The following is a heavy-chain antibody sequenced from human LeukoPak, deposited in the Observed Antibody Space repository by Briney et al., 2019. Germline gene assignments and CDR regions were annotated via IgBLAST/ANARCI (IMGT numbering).Heavy chain of an antibody. CDR3: ARVDGSGYKPMDY. CDR1: GFSFSNYV. Sequence: GGSLRLSCAASGFSFSNYVMYWVRQAPRKGLEWVAVISYDGNNKYYADSVKGRFTISRDNSKKTLYLQMNSLRVEDTAVYYCARVDGSGYKPMDYWGEGTLVTVPS. D-gene: IGHD3-22*01. CDR2: ISYDGNNK. J-gene: IGHJ4*02. V-gene: IGHV3-30*03.